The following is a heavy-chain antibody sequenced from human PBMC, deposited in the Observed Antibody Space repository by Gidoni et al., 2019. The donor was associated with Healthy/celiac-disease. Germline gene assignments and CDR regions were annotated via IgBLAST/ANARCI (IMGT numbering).Heavy chain of an antibody. V-gene: IGHV4-39*01. CDR1: ACSISSSRYY. D-gene: IGHD6-6*01. CDR3: ARHGHEQLVDFDY. J-gene: IGHJ4*02. CDR2: IYYSGST. Sequence: QLQLQESGPGLVKPSETLSLPCTVSACSISSSRYYWGWIRQPPGKGLEWIGSIYYSGSTYYNPSLKSRVTISVDTSKNQFSLKLSSVTAADTAVYYCARHGHEQLVDFDYWGQGTLVTVSS.